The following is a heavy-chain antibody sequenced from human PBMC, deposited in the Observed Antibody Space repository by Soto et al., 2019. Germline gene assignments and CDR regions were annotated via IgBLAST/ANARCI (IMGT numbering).Heavy chain of an antibody. V-gene: IGHV4-59*01. CDR1: GGSISSYY. Sequence: SETLSLTCTVSGGSISSYYWSWIRQPPGKGLEWIGYIYYSGSTNYNPSLKSRVTISVDTSKNQVSLKLSSVTAADTAVYYCARGGPAIAVAGTGYFDYWGQGTLVTVSS. CDR2: IYYSGST. D-gene: IGHD6-19*01. J-gene: IGHJ4*02. CDR3: ARGGPAIAVAGTGYFDY.